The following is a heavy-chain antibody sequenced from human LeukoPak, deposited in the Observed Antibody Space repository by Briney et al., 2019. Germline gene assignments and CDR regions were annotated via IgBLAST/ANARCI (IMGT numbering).Heavy chain of an antibody. CDR1: GYTFTGYY. CDR3: ARDHDTYYGPLYNWFDP. V-gene: IGHV1-18*04. CDR2: ISAYNGNT. J-gene: IGHJ5*02. D-gene: IGHD3-10*01. Sequence: GASVKVSCKASGYTFTGYYMHWVRQAPGQGLEWMGWISAYNGNTNYAQKLQGRVTMTTDTSTSTAYMELRSLRSDDTAVYYCARDHDTYYGPLYNWFDPWGQGTLVTVSS.